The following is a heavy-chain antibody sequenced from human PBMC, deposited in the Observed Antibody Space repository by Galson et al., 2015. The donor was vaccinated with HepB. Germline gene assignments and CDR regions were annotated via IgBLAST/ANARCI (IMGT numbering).Heavy chain of an antibody. CDR3: AKEWLWGIAAAPYGMDV. CDR2: ISYDGDNK. Sequence: SLRLSCAASGFTFSSYGMHWVRQAPGKGLEWVAVISYDGDNKYYADSVRDRFSISRDNSKNTLYLQMNSLGAEDTAVYYCAKEWLWGIAAAPYGMDVWGQGTTVTVSS. V-gene: IGHV3-30*18. D-gene: IGHD6-13*01. CDR1: GFTFSSYG. J-gene: IGHJ6*02.